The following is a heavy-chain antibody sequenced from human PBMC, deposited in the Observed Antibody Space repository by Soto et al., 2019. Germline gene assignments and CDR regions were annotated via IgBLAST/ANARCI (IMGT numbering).Heavy chain of an antibody. V-gene: IGHV2-5*01. D-gene: IGHD3-16*01. CDR2: VYWNDDK. CDR1: GFSVSARGVG. J-gene: IGHJ4*02. Sequence: SGPTLVNPTQTLTLTCALSGFSVSARGVGVGWIRQPPGKALEWLAIVYWNDDKLYRPSLQSRLTITKDTSKNQVVLTMTNMDPVDTATYYCAHSPWGAAPDYWGQGTPVTVSS. CDR3: AHSPWGAAPDY.